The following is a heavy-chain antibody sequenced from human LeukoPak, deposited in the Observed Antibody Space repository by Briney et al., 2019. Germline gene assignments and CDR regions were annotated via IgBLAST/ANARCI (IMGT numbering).Heavy chain of an antibody. CDR2: MNPNSGKT. CDR1: GYTFTRYV. V-gene: IGHV1-8*01. Sequence: GASVKVSCKASGYTFTRYVINWVRQATGQGGERMGWMNPNSGKTGYAQKCQGRVTITRNTSISTAYMELSSLRSEDTAVYYCARGGGIAAAKKQPGKYYYYYYMDVWGKGTTVTVSS. CDR3: ARGGGIAAAKKQPGKYYYYYYMDV. J-gene: IGHJ6*03. D-gene: IGHD6-13*01.